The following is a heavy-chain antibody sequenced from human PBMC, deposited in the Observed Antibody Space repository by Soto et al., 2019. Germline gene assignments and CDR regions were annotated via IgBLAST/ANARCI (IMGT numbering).Heavy chain of an antibody. CDR2: IWYDGSKT. Sequence: AGGSLRLSCGASGFAFNGYGMHLVRQAPGKGLEWVALIWYDGSKTYHADSVKGRFAISRDDSKSTLFLQMSSLRVDDTAVYYCVRDPATVTSYFDYWGQGALVTVSS. V-gene: IGHV3-33*01. CDR3: VRDPATVTSYFDY. J-gene: IGHJ4*02. CDR1: GFAFNGYG. D-gene: IGHD4-17*01.